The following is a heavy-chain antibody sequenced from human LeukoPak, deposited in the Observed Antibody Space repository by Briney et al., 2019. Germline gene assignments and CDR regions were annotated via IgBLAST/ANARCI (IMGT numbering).Heavy chain of an antibody. J-gene: IGHJ4*02. Sequence: IPSETLSLTCTVSGGSISSSSYYWGWIRQPPGKGLEWIGSIYYSGSTYYNPSLKSRVTISVDTSKNQFSLKLSSVTAADTAVYYCARGPLYYYDSSGSQRGFDYWGQGTLVTVSS. CDR1: GGSISSSSYY. D-gene: IGHD3-22*01. CDR3: ARGPLYYYDSSGSQRGFDY. CDR2: IYYSGST. V-gene: IGHV4-39*07.